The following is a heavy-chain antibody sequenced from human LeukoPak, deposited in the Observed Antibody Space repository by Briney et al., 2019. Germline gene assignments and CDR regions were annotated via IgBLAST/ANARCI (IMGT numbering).Heavy chain of an antibody. V-gene: IGHV1-69*05. CDR2: VIPIFGTA. D-gene: IGHD5-12*01. J-gene: IGHJ6*03. CDR1: GGTFSSYA. CDR3: ARSAGYSGYDSYYYYYYMDV. Sequence: SVKVSCKASGGTFSSYAISWVRQAPGQGLEWMGGVIPIFGTANYAQKFQGRVTITTDESTSTAYMELSSLRSEDTAVYYCARSAGYSGYDSYYYYYYMDVWGKGTTVTVSS.